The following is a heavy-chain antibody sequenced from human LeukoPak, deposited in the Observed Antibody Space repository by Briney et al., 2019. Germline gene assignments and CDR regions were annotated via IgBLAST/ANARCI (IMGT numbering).Heavy chain of an antibody. CDR2: ISASGDNT. CDR3: AKGGRRHYGDYVAF. J-gene: IGHJ4*02. D-gene: IGHD4-17*01. Sequence: GGSLRLSCDASGFTVNSYAMNWVRQAPGKGLEWVSVISASGDNTYYADSVKGRFTISRDDSKNTVYLQMSSLRADDTAVYHCAKGGRRHYGDYVAFWGQGTLVTVSS. CDR1: GFTVNSYA. V-gene: IGHV3-23*01.